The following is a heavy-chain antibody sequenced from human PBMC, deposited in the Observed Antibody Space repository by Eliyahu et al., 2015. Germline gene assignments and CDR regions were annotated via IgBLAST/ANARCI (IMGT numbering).Heavy chain of an antibody. CDR3: AKAGGRNWFDP. CDR1: FTFSSYG. D-gene: IGHD1-14*01. V-gene: IGHV3-30*18. CDR2: ISYDGSNK. Sequence: FTFSSYGMHWVRQAPGKGLEWVAVISYDGSNKYYADSVKGRFTISRDNSKNTLYLQMNSLRAEDTAVYYCAKAGGRNWFDPWGQGTLVTVSS. J-gene: IGHJ5*02.